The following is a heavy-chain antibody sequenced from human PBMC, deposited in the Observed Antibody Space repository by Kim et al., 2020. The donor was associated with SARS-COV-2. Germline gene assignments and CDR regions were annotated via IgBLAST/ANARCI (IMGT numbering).Heavy chain of an antibody. CDR2: IYYSGST. Sequence: SETLSLTCTVSGGSISSYYWSWIRQPPGKGLEWIGYIYYSGSTNYNPSLKSRVTISVDTSKNQFSLKLSSVTAADTAVYYCARDPYYYDSSGWGWFDPWGQGTLVTVSS. V-gene: IGHV4-59*01. CDR3: ARDPYYYDSSGWGWFDP. J-gene: IGHJ5*02. D-gene: IGHD3-22*01. CDR1: GGSISSYY.